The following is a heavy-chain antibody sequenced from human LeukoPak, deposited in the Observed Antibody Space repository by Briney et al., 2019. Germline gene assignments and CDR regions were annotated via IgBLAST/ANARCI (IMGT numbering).Heavy chain of an antibody. Sequence: SETLSLTCTVSGGSISSYYWSWIRQPPGKGLEWIGEINHSGSTYYNPSLKSRVTISVDTSKNQFSLKLSSVTAADTAVYYCARGGITMVRGVLNWFDPWGQGTLVTVSS. CDR1: GGSISSYY. CDR2: INHSGST. CDR3: ARGGITMVRGVLNWFDP. J-gene: IGHJ5*02. V-gene: IGHV4-34*01. D-gene: IGHD3-10*01.